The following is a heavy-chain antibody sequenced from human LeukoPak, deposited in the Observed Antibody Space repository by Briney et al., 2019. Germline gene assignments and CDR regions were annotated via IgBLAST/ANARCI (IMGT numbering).Heavy chain of an antibody. D-gene: IGHD3-10*01. Sequence: SGPVLVEPTETLTLTCTVSGFSLKNVRMGVSWIRQPPGKALEWPVHIFSNDEKSYSTSLRSRLTVSRDTSTSQVVLTMTNMDPVDTATYYCARTYDYYGSATYDYWGQGTLVTVSS. CDR2: IFSNDEK. CDR1: GFSLKNVRMG. J-gene: IGHJ4*02. V-gene: IGHV2-26*01. CDR3: ARTYDYYGSATYDY.